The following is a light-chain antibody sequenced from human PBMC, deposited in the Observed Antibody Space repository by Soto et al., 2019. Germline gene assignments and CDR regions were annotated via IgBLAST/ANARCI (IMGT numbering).Light chain of an antibody. Sequence: DIQMTQSPSTLSGYVGDRVTIXXRASQTISSWLAWYQQKPGKAPKXVIYKASTLKSGVPSRFSGSGSGTEFTLTISSLQPDDFATYYCQHYNSYSEAFGQGTKVDIK. J-gene: IGKJ1*01. V-gene: IGKV1-5*03. CDR3: QHYNSYSEA. CDR2: KAS. CDR1: QTISSW.